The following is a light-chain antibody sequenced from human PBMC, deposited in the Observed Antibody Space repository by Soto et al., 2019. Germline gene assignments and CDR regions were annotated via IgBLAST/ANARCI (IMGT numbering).Light chain of an antibody. J-gene: IGKJ4*01. CDR2: DTS. Sequence: EVLMTQFPATLSGAPGEGATLSCRASQGIGDTLAWDQHKPGQTPRLLIYDTSTRATGVPARFSGRRSGTEFTLTINSLQSEDFAVYYCQRYNNWPLTFGGGTKVHIK. V-gene: IGKV3-15*01. CDR3: QRYNNWPLT. CDR1: QGIGDT.